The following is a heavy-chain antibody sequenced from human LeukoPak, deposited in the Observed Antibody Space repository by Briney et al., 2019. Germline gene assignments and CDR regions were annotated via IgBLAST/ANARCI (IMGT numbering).Heavy chain of an antibody. V-gene: IGHV3-11*06. J-gene: IGHJ3*02. CDR2: ISSSSSYT. CDR3: ARDQWRFGYNLGFDI. D-gene: IGHD1-14*01. Sequence: GGSLRLSCAASGFTFSDYYMSWIRQAPGKGLEWVSYISSSSSYTDYADSVKGRFTISRDNAKNSLYLQMNSLRDEDTAVYYCARDQWRFGYNLGFDIWGQGTMVTVSS. CDR1: GFTFSDYY.